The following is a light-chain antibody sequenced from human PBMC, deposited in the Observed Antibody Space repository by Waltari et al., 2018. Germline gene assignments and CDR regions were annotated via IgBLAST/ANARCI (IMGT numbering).Light chain of an antibody. CDR2: DAS. V-gene: IGKV3-11*01. Sequence: EIVLTQSPASLSLSPGEGDILSCRASQSVSSQLVWYQQKRGQAPRLLIYDASNRATGIPARFSGSGSGTDFTLTISSLEPEDFAVYYCQQCNNSPPTFGQGTKVEIK. CDR3: QQCNNSPPT. CDR1: QSVSSQ. J-gene: IGKJ1*01.